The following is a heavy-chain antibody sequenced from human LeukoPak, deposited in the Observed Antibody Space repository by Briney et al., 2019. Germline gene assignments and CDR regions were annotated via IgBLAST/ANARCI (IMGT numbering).Heavy chain of an antibody. J-gene: IGHJ4*02. CDR3: AGAYSAGWFTY. CDR1: GFAFNTYG. V-gene: IGHV3-33*01. Sequence: GRSLRLSCVASGFAFNTYGMHWVRQAPGKGLEWVAVIWYDGGKKFYADSVNGRFTISRDDSKNTLYLQMSGLRADDTAVYYYAGAYSAGWFTYWGQGTPVTVSS. D-gene: IGHD3-16*01. CDR2: IWYDGGKK.